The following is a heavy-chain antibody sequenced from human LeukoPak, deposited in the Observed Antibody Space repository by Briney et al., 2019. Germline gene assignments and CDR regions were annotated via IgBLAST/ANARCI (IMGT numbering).Heavy chain of an antibody. CDR1: GGTFSSYA. Sequence: GSSVKVSCKASGGTFSSYAISWVRQAPGQGLEWMGGIIPIFGTANYAQKFQGRVTITADESTSTAYMELSSLRSEDTAVYYCATSAGTTLGTYTIDYWGQGTLVTVSS. V-gene: IGHV1-69*01. CDR2: IIPIFGTA. J-gene: IGHJ4*02. CDR3: ATSAGTTLGTYTIDY. D-gene: IGHD1-7*01.